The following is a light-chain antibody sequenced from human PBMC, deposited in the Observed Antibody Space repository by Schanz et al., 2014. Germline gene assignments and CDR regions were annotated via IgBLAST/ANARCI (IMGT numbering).Light chain of an antibody. J-gene: IGKJ4*01. CDR2: DTS. CDR3: QQRSNWPRGT. Sequence: EIVLTQSPGTLSLSPGERATLSCRASQSVNSNLAWYQQKPGQAPRLLIYDTSTRATGIPDRFSGSGSGTVFTLTISSLEPEDFAVYYCQQRSNWPRGTFGGGTKVEIK. V-gene: IGKV3D-11*03. CDR1: QSVNSN.